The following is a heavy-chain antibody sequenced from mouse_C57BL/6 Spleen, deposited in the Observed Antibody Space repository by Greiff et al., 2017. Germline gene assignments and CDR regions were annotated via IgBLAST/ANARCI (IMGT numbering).Heavy chain of an antibody. J-gene: IGHJ1*03. CDR3: ARYYGSSWYFDV. V-gene: IGHV1-81*01. D-gene: IGHD1-1*01. Sequence: QVQLQQSGAELARPGASVKLSCKASGYTFTSYGISWVKQRTGQGLEWIGEIYPRSGNTYYNEKFKGKATLTADKSSSTAYMELRRLTSEDSAVYFYARYYGSSWYFDVCGTGTTITVST. CDR1: GYTFTSYG. CDR2: IYPRSGNT.